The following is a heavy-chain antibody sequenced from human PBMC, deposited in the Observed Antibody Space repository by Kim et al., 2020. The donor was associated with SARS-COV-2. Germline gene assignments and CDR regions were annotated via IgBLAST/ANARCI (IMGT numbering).Heavy chain of an antibody. D-gene: IGHD3-22*01. Sequence: LKSRSTISKDTSKNQFSLTLSSVTAADTAVYYCARLSFGSSGYYYGGFDYWGQGTLVSVSS. CDR3: ARLSFGSSGYYYGGFDY. V-gene: IGHV4-39*01. J-gene: IGHJ4*02.